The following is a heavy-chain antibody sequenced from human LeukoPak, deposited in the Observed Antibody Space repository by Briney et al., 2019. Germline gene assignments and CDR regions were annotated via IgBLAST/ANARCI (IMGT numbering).Heavy chain of an antibody. Sequence: GGSLRLSCAASGFGFSNYWMSWVRRAPGKGLEWVANTNEDGSEKNYVDSVKGRFTISRDNAQDSLYLQMNSLRAEDTAVYYCARDRGYSNFDYWGQGTLLTVSS. V-gene: IGHV3-7*01. D-gene: IGHD4-11*01. CDR1: GFGFSNYW. CDR2: TNEDGSEK. J-gene: IGHJ4*02. CDR3: ARDRGYSNFDY.